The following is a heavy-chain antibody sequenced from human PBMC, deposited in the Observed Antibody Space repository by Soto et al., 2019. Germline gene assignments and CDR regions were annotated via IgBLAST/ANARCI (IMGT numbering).Heavy chain of an antibody. D-gene: IGHD3-10*01. CDR3: ARDGDYFGSGSPPLLSK. Sequence: PSETLSLTCTVSGGSISSGGYCWTWIRQHPVKGLEWMGHIYYSGSSSYNPSLKSRLTISIDTSKNQFSLKLTSVTAADMAVYYCARDGDYFGSGSPPLLSKWGQGTLVTVSS. J-gene: IGHJ4*02. V-gene: IGHV4-31*03. CDR2: IYYSGSS. CDR1: GGSISSGGYC.